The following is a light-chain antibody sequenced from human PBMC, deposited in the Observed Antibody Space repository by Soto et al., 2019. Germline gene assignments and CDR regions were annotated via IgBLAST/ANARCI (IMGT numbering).Light chain of an antibody. V-gene: IGKV3-20*01. CDR1: QSVSSSY. Sequence: EIVLTQSRGTLSLSPGERATLSWRSSQSVSSSYLAWYQQKPGQAPRLLIYGASSRATGIPDRFSGSGSGTDFTLTISRLEPEDFAVYYCQQYGSSPRTFGQGTKVDI. CDR3: QQYGSSPRT. CDR2: GAS. J-gene: IGKJ1*01.